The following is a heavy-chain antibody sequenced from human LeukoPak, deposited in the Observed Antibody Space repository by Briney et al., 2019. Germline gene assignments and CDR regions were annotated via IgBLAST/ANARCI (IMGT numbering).Heavy chain of an antibody. D-gene: IGHD5-24*01. V-gene: IGHV3-33*01. CDR2: IWSDGSYK. CDR3: ARDFSLQLFDY. CDR1: GFPFSSYD. J-gene: IGHJ4*02. Sequence: GGSLRLSCAASGFPFSSYDFHWVRQAPGKGLEWVAVIWSDGSYKYYADSVKGRFTISRDDSKNTLYLQMNSLRAEDTAVYYCARDFSLQLFDYWGQGTLVTVFS.